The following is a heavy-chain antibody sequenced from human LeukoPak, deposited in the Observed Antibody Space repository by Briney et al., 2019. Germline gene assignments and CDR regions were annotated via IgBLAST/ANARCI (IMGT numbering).Heavy chain of an antibody. J-gene: IGHJ5*02. CDR3: ARDRKMQLVRFLLYGKVNNWFDP. Sequence: GASVKVSCKASGYTFTGYYMHWVRQAPGQGLEWMGWMNPNSGNTGYAQKFQGRVTMTRNTSISTAYMELRSLRSDDTAVYYCARDRKMQLVRFLLYGKVNNWFDPWGQGTLVTVSS. D-gene: IGHD6-6*01. CDR2: MNPNSGNT. CDR1: GYTFTGYY. V-gene: IGHV1-8*02.